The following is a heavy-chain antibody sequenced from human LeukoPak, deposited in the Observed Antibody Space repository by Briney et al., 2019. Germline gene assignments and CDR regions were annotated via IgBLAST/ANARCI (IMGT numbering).Heavy chain of an antibody. CDR2: ISNYNGQT. Sequence: ASVKVSCKASGYIFTSYGVDCVRQAPGQGLEWMGWISNYNGQTHYSQKLQGRVTMTTDTSTSTAYMELRRLRSDDTAGYYCARDKENSRDFCSGQGKWFDPWGQGTLVTVSS. J-gene: IGHJ5*02. CDR3: ARDKENSRDFCSGQGKWFDP. CDR1: GYIFTSYG. D-gene: IGHD3-3*01. V-gene: IGHV1-18*01.